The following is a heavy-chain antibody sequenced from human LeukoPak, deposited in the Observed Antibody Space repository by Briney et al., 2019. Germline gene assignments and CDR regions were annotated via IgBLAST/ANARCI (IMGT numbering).Heavy chain of an antibody. J-gene: IGHJ4*02. CDR3: AKVKVVGYSTFDY. V-gene: IGHV3-23*01. CDR1: GFSFSSYA. CDR2: ISGSGADT. D-gene: IGHD3-22*01. Sequence: GGSLRLSCAASGFSFSSYAMNWVRQAPGKGLEWVSVISGSGADTYYADSVGGRFTISRDNSRDTLYLQMNSLTAEDTAVYYCAKVKVVGYSTFDYWGQGTLVTVSP.